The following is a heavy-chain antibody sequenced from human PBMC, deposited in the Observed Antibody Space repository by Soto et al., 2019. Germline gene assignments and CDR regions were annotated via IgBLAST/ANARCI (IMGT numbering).Heavy chain of an antibody. V-gene: IGHV1-3*01. D-gene: IGHD6-6*01. J-gene: IGHJ6*03. CDR1: GYTFTSYA. CDR2: INAGNGNT. Sequence: QFQLVQSGAEVKKPGASVKVSCKASGYTFTSYAMHWVRQAPGQRLEWMGWINAGNGNTKYSQKFQGRVTITRDTSASTAYMELSSLRSEETAVYYCARERIVAARPLGDYYYYMDVWGKGTTVTVSS. CDR3: ARERIVAARPLGDYYYYMDV.